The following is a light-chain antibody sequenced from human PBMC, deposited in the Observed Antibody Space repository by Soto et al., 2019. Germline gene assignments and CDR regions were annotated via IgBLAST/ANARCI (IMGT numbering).Light chain of an antibody. J-gene: IGKJ1*01. V-gene: IGKV1-5*01. CDR2: DAS. Sequence: IQMTQSPSTLSSFVGDKVTITCRASQSISSWLAWYQQKPGKAPKLLIYDASSLESGVPSRFSGSGSGTEFALTISNLQPDGFATCYCQRYKSTETFGQVIKVDIK. CDR3: QRYKSTET. CDR1: QSISSW.